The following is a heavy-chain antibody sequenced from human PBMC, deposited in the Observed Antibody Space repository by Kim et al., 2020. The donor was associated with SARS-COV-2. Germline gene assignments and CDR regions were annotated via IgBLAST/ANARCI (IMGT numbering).Heavy chain of an antibody. Sequence: SETLSLTCTVSGGSISSSSFYWGWIRQPPGKGLEWMGSMHLSGTTYYNPSLKSRVTISLDTSKNQFSLKLSSVTAADTPSDHRVRQFMATITPDYFDNWG. CDR1: GGSISSSSFY. CDR2: MHLSGTT. CDR3: VRQFMATITPDYFDN. J-gene: IGHJ4*01. D-gene: IGHD5-12*01. V-gene: IGHV4-39*01.